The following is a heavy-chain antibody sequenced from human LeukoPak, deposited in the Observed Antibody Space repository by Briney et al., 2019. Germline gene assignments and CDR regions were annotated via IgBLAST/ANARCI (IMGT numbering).Heavy chain of an antibody. CDR3: TRRSSGSTSYYYYGMDV. V-gene: IGHV3-73*01. J-gene: IGHJ6*02. CDR2: IRSKANSYAT. CDR1: GFTFSGSA. Sequence: GGSLRLSCAASGFTFSGSAMHWVRQASGKGLEWVGRIRSKANSYATAYAASVKGRFTISRDDSKNTAYLQMNSLKIEDTAVYYCTRRSSGSTSYYYYGMDVCGQGTTVPVSS. D-gene: IGHD6-19*01.